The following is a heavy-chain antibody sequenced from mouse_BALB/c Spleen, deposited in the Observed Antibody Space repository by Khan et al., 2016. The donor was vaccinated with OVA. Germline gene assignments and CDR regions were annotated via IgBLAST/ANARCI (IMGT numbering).Heavy chain of an antibody. V-gene: IGHV7-3*02. D-gene: IGHD1-1*01. CDR1: GFTFTDYY. Sequence: EVELVESGGGLVQPGGSLRLSCATSGFTFTDYYMSWVRQPPGKSLEWLGFIRNKAKGYTTEYSAPVKGRFTISRDNSQSIVYLQMNTLRAEDSAPYYCSRETVVDVYWYFDVLSAGTTVTVSS. CDR2: IRNKAKGYTT. CDR3: SRETVVDVYWYFDV. J-gene: IGHJ1*01.